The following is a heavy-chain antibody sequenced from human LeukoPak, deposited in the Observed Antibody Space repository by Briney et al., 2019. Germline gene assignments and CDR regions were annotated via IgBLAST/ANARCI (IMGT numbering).Heavy chain of an antibody. D-gene: IGHD6-13*01. Sequence: PGGSLRLSCAASGFTFSSYEMNWVRQAPGKGLEWVSYISSSGSTIYYADSVKGRFTISRDNAKNSLYLQMNSLRAEDTAVYYCARGSYSSSWPDYWGQGTLVTVSS. V-gene: IGHV3-48*03. CDR3: ARGSYSSSWPDY. CDR1: GFTFSSYE. J-gene: IGHJ4*02. CDR2: ISSSGSTI.